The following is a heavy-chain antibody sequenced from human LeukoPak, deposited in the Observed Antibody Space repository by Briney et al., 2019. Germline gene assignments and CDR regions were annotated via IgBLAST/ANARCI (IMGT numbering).Heavy chain of an antibody. Sequence: GGSLRLSCAASGFTFTKDAMTWFRQAPGEGLEWVSTISGTGAFTFYADSVKGRFTISRDNSKNTLYLQMNSLRADDTAMYYCAGAPTGTSRFDYWGQGTLVTVSS. D-gene: IGHD3-10*01. CDR2: ISGTGAFT. CDR1: GFTFTKDA. V-gene: IGHV3-23*01. CDR3: AGAPTGTSRFDY. J-gene: IGHJ4*02.